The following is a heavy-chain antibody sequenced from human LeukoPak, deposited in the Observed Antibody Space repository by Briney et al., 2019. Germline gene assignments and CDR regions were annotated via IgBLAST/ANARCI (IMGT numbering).Heavy chain of an antibody. CDR3: AKDAIKGYPPGSADY. D-gene: IGHD2-21*01. V-gene: IGHV3-30*18. J-gene: IGHJ4*02. CDR1: GFTFSTYG. CDR2: ISYDGSNK. Sequence: GGSLRLSCAASGFTFSTYGMHWVRQALGKGLEWVAVISYDGSNKYYADSVKGRFTISRDNSKNTLYLQMNSLRAEDTAVYYCAKDAIKGYPPGSADYWGQGTLVTVSS.